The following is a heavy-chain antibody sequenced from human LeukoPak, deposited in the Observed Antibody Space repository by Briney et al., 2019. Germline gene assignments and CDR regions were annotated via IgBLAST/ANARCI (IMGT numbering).Heavy chain of an antibody. CDR2: IYYSGST. CDR3: ARGSSSVFDY. V-gene: IGHV4-39*07. J-gene: IGHJ4*02. D-gene: IGHD6-25*01. CDR1: GGSISSSSYY. Sequence: TSETLSLTCTVSGGSISSSSYYWGWIRQPPGKGLEWIGSIYYSGSTYYNPSLKSRVTISVDTSKHQFSLKLSSVTAADTAVYYCARGSSSVFDYWGQGTLVTVSS.